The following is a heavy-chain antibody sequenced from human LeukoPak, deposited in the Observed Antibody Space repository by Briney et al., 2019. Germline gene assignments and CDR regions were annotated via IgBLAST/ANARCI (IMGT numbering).Heavy chain of an antibody. D-gene: IGHD1-26*01. CDR3: ASLSGSSDY. CDR2: ISSSGGTI. Sequence: GGSLRLSCAASGFTFSSYEMNWVRQAPGKGLEWVSYISSSGGTIYYADSVKGRFTISRDNAKNSLYLQMNSLRAEDTAVYYCASLSGSSDYWGQGTLVTVSS. V-gene: IGHV3-48*03. J-gene: IGHJ4*02. CDR1: GFTFSSYE.